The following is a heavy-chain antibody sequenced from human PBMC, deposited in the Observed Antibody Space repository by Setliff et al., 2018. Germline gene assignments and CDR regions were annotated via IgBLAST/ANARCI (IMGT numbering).Heavy chain of an antibody. J-gene: IGHJ6*03. CDR1: GGSITSVSYY. CDR3: ARLPDFSNYYYYNYVDV. CDR2: IYYSGST. D-gene: IGHD4-4*01. Sequence: SETLSLTCAVSGGSITSVSYYWAWIRQPPGKGLEWIGTIYYSGSTYYNPSLKSRVTIYIDMPKNEFSLKLGSVTAADTAVYFCARLPDFSNYYYYNYVDVWGKGTRSPSP. V-gene: IGHV4-39*01.